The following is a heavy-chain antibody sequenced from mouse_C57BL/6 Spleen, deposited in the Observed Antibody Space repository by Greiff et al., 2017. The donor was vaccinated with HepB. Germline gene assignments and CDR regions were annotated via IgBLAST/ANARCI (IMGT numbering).Heavy chain of an antibody. J-gene: IGHJ1*03. CDR2: IDPEDGET. V-gene: IGHV14-2*01. CDR1: GFNIKDYY. Sequence: EVKLMESGAELVKPGASVKLSCTASGFNIKDYYMHWVKQRTEQGLEWIGRIDPEDGETKYAPKFQGKATITADTSSNTAYLQLSSLTSEDTAVYYCANVDVDWYFDVWVTGTTVTVSS. CDR3: ANVDVDWYFDV.